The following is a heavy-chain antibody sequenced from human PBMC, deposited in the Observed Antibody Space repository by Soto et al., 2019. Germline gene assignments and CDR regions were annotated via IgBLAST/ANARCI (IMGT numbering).Heavy chain of an antibody. Sequence: SETLSLTCTVSGGSISSYDWSWIRQPPGKGLEWIGYIYYSGSTNYNPSLKSRVTISVDTSKNQFSLKLSSVTAADTAVYYCARRPSSGWSPYFDYWGQGTLVTVSS. J-gene: IGHJ4*02. CDR3: ARRPSSGWSPYFDY. V-gene: IGHV4-59*01. CDR2: IYYSGST. CDR1: GGSISSYD. D-gene: IGHD6-19*01.